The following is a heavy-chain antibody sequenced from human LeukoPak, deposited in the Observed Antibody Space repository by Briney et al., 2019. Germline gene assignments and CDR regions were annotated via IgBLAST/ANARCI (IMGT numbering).Heavy chain of an antibody. Sequence: SETLSLTCAVYGGSFSGYYWSWIRQPPGKGLEWIGEINHSGSTNYNPSLKSRVTISVDTSKNQFSLKLSSVTAADTAVYYCARGAPAGMDVWSKGTTVTVSS. J-gene: IGHJ6*04. CDR1: GGSFSGYY. V-gene: IGHV4-34*01. CDR2: INHSGST. CDR3: ARGAPAGMDV.